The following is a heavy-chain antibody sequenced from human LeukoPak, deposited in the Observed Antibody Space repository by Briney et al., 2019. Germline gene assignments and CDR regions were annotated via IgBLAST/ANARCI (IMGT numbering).Heavy chain of an antibody. CDR3: ANPIYSGDYDQFDY. CDR1: GFTFSSYA. J-gene: IGHJ4*02. D-gene: IGHD4-17*01. Sequence: HPGGSLRLSCAASGFTFSSYAMSWLRQAPGKGLEWVSTIHGSGVSTYYADSVKGRFTISRDNSKNTLYLQMNSLRAEDTAVYFCANPIYSGDYDQFDYWGQGTLVTVSS. CDR2: IHGSGVST. V-gene: IGHV3-23*01.